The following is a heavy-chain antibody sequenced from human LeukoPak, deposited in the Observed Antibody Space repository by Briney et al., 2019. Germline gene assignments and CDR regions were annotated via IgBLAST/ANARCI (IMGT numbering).Heavy chain of an antibody. J-gene: IGHJ5*02. CDR3: ARSPLEYYDYVWGSYRQTNWFDP. V-gene: IGHV3-21*01. Sequence: GGSLRLSCAASGFTFSSYSMNWVRQAPGKGLEWVSSISSSSSYIYYADSVKGRFTISRDNAKNSLYLQMNSLRAEDTAVYYCARSPLEYYDYVWGSYRQTNWFDPWGQGTLVTVSS. CDR2: ISSSSSYI. D-gene: IGHD3-16*02. CDR1: GFTFSSYS.